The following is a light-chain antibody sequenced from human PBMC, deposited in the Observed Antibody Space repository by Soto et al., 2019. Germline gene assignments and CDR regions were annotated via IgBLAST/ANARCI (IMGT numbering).Light chain of an antibody. V-gene: IGKV1-5*03. CDR3: QQYGNYSPYT. CDR2: KSC. CDR1: QSIGTW. Sequence: DIQMTQYPSTLSASVGDRVTITCRASQSIGTWLAWYQHKPGKDPKLLIYKSCHLESRVPSRFSGSGSGTEFTLTINSMQPDDFATYYCQQYGNYSPYTFREGPKLEIK. J-gene: IGKJ2*01.